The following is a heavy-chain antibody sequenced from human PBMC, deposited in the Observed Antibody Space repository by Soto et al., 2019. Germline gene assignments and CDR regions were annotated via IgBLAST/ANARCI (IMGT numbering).Heavy chain of an antibody. V-gene: IGHV3-23*01. Sequence: GGSLRLSCAASGFTFSSYAMRWVRQAPGKGLEWVSAISGSGGSTYYADSVKGRFTISRDNSKNTLYLQMNSLRAEDTAVYYCAKEYYDILTGYYNWFDPWGQGTLVTVSS. J-gene: IGHJ5*02. CDR2: ISGSGGST. CDR1: GFTFSSYA. D-gene: IGHD3-9*01. CDR3: AKEYYDILTGYYNWFDP.